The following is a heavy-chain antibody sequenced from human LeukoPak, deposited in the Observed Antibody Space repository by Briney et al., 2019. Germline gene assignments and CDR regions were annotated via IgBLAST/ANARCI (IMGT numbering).Heavy chain of an antibody. V-gene: IGHV1-69*05. J-gene: IGHJ4*02. CDR1: GGTFSSYA. CDR3: ASRLVPYSSGWYLDY. CDR2: IIPIFGTA. Sequence: ASVKVSCKASGGTFSSYAISWVRQAPGQGLEWMGGIIPIFGTANYAQKFQGRVTITTDESTSTAYMELGSLRSEDTAVYYCASRLVPYSSGWYLDYWGQGTLVTVSS. D-gene: IGHD6-19*01.